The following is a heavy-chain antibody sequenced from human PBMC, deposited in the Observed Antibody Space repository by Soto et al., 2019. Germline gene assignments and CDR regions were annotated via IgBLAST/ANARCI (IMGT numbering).Heavy chain of an antibody. CDR1: GGSITSSSYY. D-gene: IGHD1-26*01. V-gene: IGHV4-39*01. Sequence: QLHLRESGPGLVKPSETLSLTCTVSGGSITSSSYYWGWIRQPPGKGLEWIGSIYYSGSTYYNPSLKGRVTISVDTSKNQFSLKLSSVTAADTAVYYCATQEVGGSYVYTFDPWGQGTLVTVSS. CDR2: IYYSGST. CDR3: ATQEVGGSYVYTFDP. J-gene: IGHJ5*02.